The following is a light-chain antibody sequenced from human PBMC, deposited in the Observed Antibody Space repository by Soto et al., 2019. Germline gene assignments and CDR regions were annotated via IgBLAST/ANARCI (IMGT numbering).Light chain of an antibody. CDR2: APS. Sequence: EIVLTQSPGTLSLSPGETATLSCRASQSLTTRYLAWYQQKPGQAPRLLIYAPSTRATGTPDRFSGSGSGTDFTLTISSLEPEDFAVYFCQQYASSVVYTFGQGTKLEIK. J-gene: IGKJ2*01. CDR3: QQYASSVVYT. V-gene: IGKV3-20*01. CDR1: QSLTTRY.